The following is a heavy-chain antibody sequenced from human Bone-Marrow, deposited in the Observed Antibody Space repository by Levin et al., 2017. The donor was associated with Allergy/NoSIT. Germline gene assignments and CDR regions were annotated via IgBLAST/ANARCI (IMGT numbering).Heavy chain of an antibody. V-gene: IGHV3-48*03. Sequence: GGSLRLSCAASGFSFSSYEMNWVRQAPGKGLEWVSYISSRNTTMYYADSVKGRFTISRDNAENSLYLQMNSPRAEDTAIYYCAREGLFMVRVFDYWGRGTLVTVSS. CDR2: ISSRNTTM. CDR1: GFSFSSYE. D-gene: IGHD3-10*01. J-gene: IGHJ4*02. CDR3: AREGLFMVRVFDY.